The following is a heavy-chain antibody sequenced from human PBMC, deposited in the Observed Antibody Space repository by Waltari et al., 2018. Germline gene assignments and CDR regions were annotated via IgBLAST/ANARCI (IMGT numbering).Heavy chain of an antibody. CDR3: ARVGNSWYGEYYFDY. CDR1: GGSISSGSYY. D-gene: IGHD6-13*01. CDR2: IYTSGST. J-gene: IGHJ4*02. Sequence: QVQLQESGPGLVKPSQTLSLTCTVSGGSISSGSYYWSWIRQPAGKGLEWIGRIYTSGSTNYNPSLKSRVTISVDTSKNQVSLKLSSVTAADTAVYYCARVGNSWYGEYYFDYWGQGTLVTVSS. V-gene: IGHV4-61*02.